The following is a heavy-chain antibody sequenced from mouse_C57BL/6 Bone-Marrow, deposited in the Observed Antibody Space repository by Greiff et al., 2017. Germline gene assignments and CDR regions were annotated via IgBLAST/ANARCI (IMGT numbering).Heavy chain of an antibody. CDR2: ISDGGSYT. CDR3: ARLLLRAMDY. Sequence: EVKVEESGGGLVKPGGSLTLSCAASGFTFSSYAMSWVRQTPEKRLEWVATISDGGSYTYYPDNVKGRFTISRDNAKNNLYLQMSHLKSADTAMYYCARLLLRAMDYGGQGTSVTVSS. J-gene: IGHJ4*01. D-gene: IGHD1-1*01. V-gene: IGHV5-4*03. CDR1: GFTFSSYA.